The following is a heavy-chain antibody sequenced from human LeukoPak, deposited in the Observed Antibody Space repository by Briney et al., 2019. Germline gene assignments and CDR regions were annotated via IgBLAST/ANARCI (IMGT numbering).Heavy chain of an antibody. V-gene: IGHV4-59*12. CDR2: IYYSGST. D-gene: IGHD5-18*01. CDR1: GGSFSGYY. Sequence: SETLSLTCAVYGGSFSGYYWSWIRQPPGKGLEWIGYIYYSGSTNYNPSLKSRVTISVDTSKNQFSLKLSSVTAADTAVYYCARSTAMIMDVWGKGTTVTVSS. J-gene: IGHJ6*03. CDR3: ARSTAMIMDV.